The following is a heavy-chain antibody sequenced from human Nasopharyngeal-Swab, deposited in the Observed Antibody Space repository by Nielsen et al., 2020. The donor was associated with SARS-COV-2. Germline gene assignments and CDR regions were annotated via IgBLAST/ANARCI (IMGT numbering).Heavy chain of an antibody. CDR2: IYYSGST. J-gene: IGHJ4*02. CDR1: GGSISSYY. CDR3: ARDRTYSSGPDYYFDY. Sequence: SETLSLTCTVSGGSISSYYWSWIRQPPGKGLEWIGYIYYSGSTNYNPSLKSRVTISVDTSKNQFSLKLSSVTAADTAVYYCARDRTYSSGPDYYFDYWGQGTLVTVFS. V-gene: IGHV4-59*01. D-gene: IGHD6-19*01.